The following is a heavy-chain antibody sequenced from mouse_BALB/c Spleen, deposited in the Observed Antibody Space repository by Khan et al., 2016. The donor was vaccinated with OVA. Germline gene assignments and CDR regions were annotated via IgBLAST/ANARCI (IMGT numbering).Heavy chain of an antibody. J-gene: IGHJ1*01. CDR1: GISITTGNYR. CDR3: ARDYGSLYWYFDV. D-gene: IGHD1-1*01. V-gene: IGHV3-5*02. CDR2: IYYSGTI. Sequence: EVELVESGPGLVKPSQTVSLTCTVTGISITTGNYRWSWIRQFPGNKLEWIGNIYYSGTITYNPSLTSRTTITRDTSKSRFFLEMNSLTAEDTATYFCARDYGSLYWYFDVWGAGTTVTVSS.